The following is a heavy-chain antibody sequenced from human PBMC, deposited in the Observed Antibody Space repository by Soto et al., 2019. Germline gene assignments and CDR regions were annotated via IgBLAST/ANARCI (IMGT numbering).Heavy chain of an antibody. CDR1: GGTFSSYA. D-gene: IGHD3-10*01. Sequence: QVQLVQSGAEVKKPGSSVKVSCKASGGTFSSYAISWVRQAPGQGLEWMGGIIPIFGTANYAQKFQGRVTITADESTSTAYMELSSLRSEDTAVYYCASPRMVRGVIITAQFGYWGQGTLVTVSS. CDR3: ASPRMVRGVIITAQFGY. CDR2: IIPIFGTA. J-gene: IGHJ4*02. V-gene: IGHV1-69*01.